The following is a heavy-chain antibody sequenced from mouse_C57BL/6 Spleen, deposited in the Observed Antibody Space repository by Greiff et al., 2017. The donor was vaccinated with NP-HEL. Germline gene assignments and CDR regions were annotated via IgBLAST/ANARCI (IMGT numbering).Heavy chain of an antibody. CDR1: GYTFTSYW. CDR3: ARSPRLTGYAMDY. V-gene: IGHV1-69*01. D-gene: IGHD4-1*01. CDR2: IDPSDSYT. J-gene: IGHJ4*01. Sequence: QVQLQQPGAELVMPGASVKLSCKASGYTFTSYWMHWVKQRPGQGLEWIGEIDPSDSYTNYNQKFKGKSTLTVDKSSSTAYMQLSSLTSEDSAVYYSARSPRLTGYAMDYWGQGTSVTVSS.